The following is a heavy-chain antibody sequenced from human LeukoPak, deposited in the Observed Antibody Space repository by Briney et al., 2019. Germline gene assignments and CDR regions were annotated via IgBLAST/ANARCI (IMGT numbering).Heavy chain of an antibody. D-gene: IGHD6-13*01. V-gene: IGHV4-34*01. Sequence: PSETLSLTCAVYGGSFSVYYWSWIRQPPGKGLEWIGEINHSGSTNYNPSLKSRVTISVDTSKNQFSLKLSSVTAADTAVYYCARALRPPGIAAAGRRPVGYYYGMDVWGQGTTVTVSS. CDR3: ARALRPPGIAAAGRRPVGYYYGMDV. CDR1: GGSFSVYY. CDR2: INHSGST. J-gene: IGHJ6*02.